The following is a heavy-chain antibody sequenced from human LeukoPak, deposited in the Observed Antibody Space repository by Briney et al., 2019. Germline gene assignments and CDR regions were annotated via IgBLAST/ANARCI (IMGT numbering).Heavy chain of an antibody. CDR1: GYTFTGYC. V-gene: IGHV1-2*02. J-gene: IGHJ5*02. Sequence: GASVKVSCKASGYTFTGYCMHWVRQAPGQGLEWMGWINPNSGGTNYAQKFQGRGTMTRDTAISTAYMELSRLRSDDTAVYYCARDVDCTNGVCYAWFDPWGQGTLVTVSS. CDR3: ARDVDCTNGVCYAWFDP. CDR2: INPNSGGT. D-gene: IGHD2-8*01.